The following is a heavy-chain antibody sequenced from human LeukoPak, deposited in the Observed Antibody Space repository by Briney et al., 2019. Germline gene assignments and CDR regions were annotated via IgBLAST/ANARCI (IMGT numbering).Heavy chain of an antibody. Sequence: GGSLRLSCTASGFTFGDYAMSWVRQAPGKGLEWVGFIRSKAYGGTTEYAASVKGRFTISRDDSKSIAYPQMNSLKTEDTAVYYCTREEGGSPDYWGQGTLVTVSS. J-gene: IGHJ4*02. CDR3: TREEGGSPDY. CDR1: GFTFGDYA. CDR2: IRSKAYGGTT. V-gene: IGHV3-49*04. D-gene: IGHD1-26*01.